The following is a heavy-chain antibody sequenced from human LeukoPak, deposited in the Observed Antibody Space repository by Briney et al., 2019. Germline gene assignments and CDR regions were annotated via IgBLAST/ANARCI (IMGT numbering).Heavy chain of an antibody. J-gene: IGHJ1*01. CDR2: VSNDGSKN. D-gene: IGHD3-22*01. CDR3: ARDSRGYKSDSSGIFQY. Sequence: GGSLRLSCAASGFIFSSYSVPWVRQAPGKGLEWVAVVSNDGSKNYYADSVKGRFTISRDNSKNTLLLQMNSLRVEDTAVYFCARDSRGYKSDSSGIFQYWGQGTLVTVSS. V-gene: IGHV3-30*01. CDR1: GFIFSSYS.